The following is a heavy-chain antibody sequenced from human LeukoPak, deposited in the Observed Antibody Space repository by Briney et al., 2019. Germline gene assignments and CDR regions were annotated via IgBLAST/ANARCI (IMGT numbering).Heavy chain of an antibody. CDR1: GFSFSTYS. D-gene: IGHD1-26*01. CDR3: AKRGAEVGTTVAPGDY. J-gene: IGHJ4*02. Sequence: GGSLRLSCAASGFSFSTYSLSWVRQAPGKGLEWVSAISGTDTDTYYADSVKGRFTISRDNSKNTLYLQMNSLRAEDTAVYYCAKRGAEVGTTVAPGDYWGQGTLLTVSS. CDR2: ISGTDTDT. V-gene: IGHV3-23*01.